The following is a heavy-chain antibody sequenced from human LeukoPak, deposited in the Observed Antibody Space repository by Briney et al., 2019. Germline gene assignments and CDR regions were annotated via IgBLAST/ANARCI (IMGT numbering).Heavy chain of an antibody. J-gene: IGHJ5*02. CDR3: ARGAPPMTNWFDP. CDR1: GDSVSSNSAA. D-gene: IGHD3-16*01. CDR2: TYYRSKWYN. Sequence: SQTLSLTCAISGDSVSSNSAAWNWIRQSPSRGLEWLGRTYYRSKWYNDYAVSVKSRITINPDTSKNQFSLKLSSVTAADTAVYYCARGAPPMTNWFDPWGQGTLVTVSS. V-gene: IGHV6-1*01.